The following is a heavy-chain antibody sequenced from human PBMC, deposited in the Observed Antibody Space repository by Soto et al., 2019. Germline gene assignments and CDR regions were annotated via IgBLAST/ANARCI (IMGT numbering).Heavy chain of an antibody. CDR2: ISAYNGNT. D-gene: IGHD3-22*01. CDR1: GYTFTGYY. Sequence: ASVKVSCKASGYTFTGYYMHWVRQAPGQGLEWMGWISAYNGNTNYAQKLQGRVTMTTDTSTSTAYMELRSLRSDDTAVYYCAREYFSSGSPHMDVWGQGTTVTVSS. CDR3: AREYFSSGSPHMDV. V-gene: IGHV1-18*04. J-gene: IGHJ6*02.